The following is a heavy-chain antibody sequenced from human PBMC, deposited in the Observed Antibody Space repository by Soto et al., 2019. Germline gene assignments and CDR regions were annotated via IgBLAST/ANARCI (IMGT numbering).Heavy chain of an antibody. V-gene: IGHV1-18*04. CDR2: ISAYNGNT. J-gene: IGHJ4*02. CDR1: GYTFTSYG. D-gene: IGHD6-19*01. Sequence: ASVKVSCKASGYTFTSYGISWVRQAPGQGLEWMGWISAYNGNTNYAQKLQGRVTMTTDTSTSTAYMELRSLGSDDTAVYYCARDPTRGRSSGWYEGGYWGQGTLVTVSS. CDR3: ARDPTRGRSSGWYEGGY.